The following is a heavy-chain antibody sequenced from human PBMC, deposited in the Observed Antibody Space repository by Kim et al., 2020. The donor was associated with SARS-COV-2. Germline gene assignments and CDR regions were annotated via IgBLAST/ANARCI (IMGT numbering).Heavy chain of an antibody. D-gene: IGHD5-18*01. Sequence: GGSLRLSCAASGFTFSSYAMHWVRQAPGKGLEWVAVISYDGSNKYYADSVKGRFTISRDNSKNTLYLQMNRLRAEDTAVYYCAIDRDTAMVPYYFDYWGQGTLVPVSS. J-gene: IGHJ4*02. CDR1: GFTFSSYA. CDR2: ISYDGSNK. CDR3: AIDRDTAMVPYYFDY. V-gene: IGHV3-30*04.